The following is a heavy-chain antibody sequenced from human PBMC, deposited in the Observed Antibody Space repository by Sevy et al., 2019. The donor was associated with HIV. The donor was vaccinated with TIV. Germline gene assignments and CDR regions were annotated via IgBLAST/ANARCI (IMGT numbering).Heavy chain of an antibody. J-gene: IGHJ4*02. Sequence: ASVQVSCKASGGTFSSYGISWVRQAPGQGLEWTEGIIPILGTVNYGQKFQGRVTITVDESTKTAYMELSSLRSEGTAVYYCARGGGNGWYYFDYWGQETLVTVSS. CDR1: GGTFSSYG. V-gene: IGHV1-69*13. CDR3: ARGGGNGWYYFDY. D-gene: IGHD6-19*01. CDR2: IIPILGTV.